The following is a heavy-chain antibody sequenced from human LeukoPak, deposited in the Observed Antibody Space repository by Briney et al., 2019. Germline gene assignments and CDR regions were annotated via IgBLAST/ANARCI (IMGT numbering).Heavy chain of an antibody. D-gene: IGHD3-10*01. J-gene: IGHJ4*02. CDR3: AVATMVRGVTGYYFDY. CDR1: GYTFSGYY. V-gene: IGHV1-18*04. CDR2: ISAYNGNT. Sequence: GASVKVSCKASGYTFSGYYMHWVRQAPGQGLEWMGWISAYNGNTNYAQKLQGRVTMTTDTSTSTAYMELRSLRSDDTAVYYCAVATMVRGVTGYYFDYWGQGTLVTVSS.